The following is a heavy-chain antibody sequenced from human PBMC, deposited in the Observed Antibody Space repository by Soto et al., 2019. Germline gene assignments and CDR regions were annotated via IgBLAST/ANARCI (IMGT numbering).Heavy chain of an antibody. CDR2: IYYAGNT. Sequence: PSETLSLTCTVSGGSITGYFWSWIRQPPGRGLEWIGYIYYAGNTLYTPSLNNRVTISVDTSKNQFSLELSSVTAADTAVYYCARVMGVASGGPLDFWGQGTLVTVSS. CDR1: GGSITGYF. CDR3: ARVMGVASGGPLDF. D-gene: IGHD2-15*01. V-gene: IGHV4-59*01. J-gene: IGHJ4*02.